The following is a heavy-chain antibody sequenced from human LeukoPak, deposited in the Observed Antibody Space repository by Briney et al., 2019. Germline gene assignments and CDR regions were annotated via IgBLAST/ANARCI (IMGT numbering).Heavy chain of an antibody. D-gene: IGHD2-2*01. Sequence: SETLSLTCTVSGGSISSSSYYWGWIRQPPGKGLEWIGSIYYSGSTYYNPSLKSRVTISVDTSKNQFSLKLSSVTAADTAVYYCARPGVVPAASGAFDIWGQGTMVTVSS. CDR1: GGSISSSSYY. J-gene: IGHJ3*02. V-gene: IGHV4-39*07. CDR2: IYYSGST. CDR3: ARPGVVPAASGAFDI.